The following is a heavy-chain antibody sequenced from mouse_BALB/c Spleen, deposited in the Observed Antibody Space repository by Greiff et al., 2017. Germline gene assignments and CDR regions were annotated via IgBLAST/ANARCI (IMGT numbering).Heavy chain of an antibody. CDR1: GFTFSNYW. D-gene: IGHD1-1*01. Sequence: EVKLVESGGGLVQPGGSMKLSCVASGFTFSNYWMNWVRQSPEKGLEWVAEIRLKSNNYATHYAESVKGRFTISRDDSKSSVYLQMNNLRAEDTGIYYCTRSSSYRYWYFDVWGAGTTVTVSS. CDR3: TRSSSYRYWYFDV. J-gene: IGHJ1*01. CDR2: IRLKSNNYAT. V-gene: IGHV6-6*02.